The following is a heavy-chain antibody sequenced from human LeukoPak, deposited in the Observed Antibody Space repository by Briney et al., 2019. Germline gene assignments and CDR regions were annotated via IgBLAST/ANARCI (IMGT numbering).Heavy chain of an antibody. CDR2: LYYSGST. CDR3: ARLLAVAGNWHFDY. CDR1: GGSISSSDYY. Sequence: SETLSLICTVSGGSISSSDYYWGWIRQPPGKGLEWIGSLYYSGSTYYNPSFKSRVTISVDTSKNQFSLKLSSVTAADTAVYYCARLLAVAGNWHFDYWGQGTLVTVSS. V-gene: IGHV4-39*01. J-gene: IGHJ4*02. D-gene: IGHD6-19*01.